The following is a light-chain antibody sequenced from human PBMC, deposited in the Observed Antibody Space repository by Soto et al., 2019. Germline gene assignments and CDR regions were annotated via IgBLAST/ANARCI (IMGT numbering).Light chain of an antibody. V-gene: IGKV3-15*01. CDR2: GAS. CDR3: QQYNNWPWT. CDR1: QSVSSN. Sequence: EIVLTQSPATLSLSPGERATLSCGASQSVSSNLAWYQQKPGQAPRLLIYGASTRATGIPARFSGSRSGTEFTLTISSLQSEDFAVYYCQQYNNWPWTFGQGTKVEIK. J-gene: IGKJ1*01.